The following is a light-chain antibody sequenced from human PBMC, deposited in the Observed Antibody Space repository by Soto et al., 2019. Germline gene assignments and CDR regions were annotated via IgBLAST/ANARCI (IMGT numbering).Light chain of an antibody. CDR3: TSSAGSPPRYL. J-gene: IGLJ1*01. CDR1: NSDVGSYNF. CDR2: EVT. Sequence: QSVLTQPPSASGSPGQSVTISCTGANSDVGSYNFVSWYQQHPGKAPKLLIYEVTKRPSGVPDRFSGSKSGNTASLTVSGLQPEDGVFYSSTSSAGSPPRYLFGSGTKFTV. V-gene: IGLV2-8*01.